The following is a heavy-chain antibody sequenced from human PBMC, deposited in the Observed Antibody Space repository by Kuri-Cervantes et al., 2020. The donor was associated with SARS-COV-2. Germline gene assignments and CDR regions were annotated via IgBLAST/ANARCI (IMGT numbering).Heavy chain of an antibody. D-gene: IGHD3-22*01. Sequence: GESLKISCAASGFTFSNAWMSWVRQAPGKGLEWVGRIKSKTDGGTTDYAAPVKGRFTISRDDSKNTLYLQMNSLKTEDTAVYYCTTDSYYYDSSGYYSKLYDFDYWGQGTLVTVSS. V-gene: IGHV3-15*01. CDR1: GFTFSNAW. CDR2: IKSKTDGGTT. J-gene: IGHJ4*02. CDR3: TTDSYYYDSSGYYSKLYDFDY.